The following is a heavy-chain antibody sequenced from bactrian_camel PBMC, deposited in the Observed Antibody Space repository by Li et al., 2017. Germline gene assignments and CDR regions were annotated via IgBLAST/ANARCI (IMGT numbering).Heavy chain of an antibody. CDR1: GFTFSFYV. CDR2: INTGGSST. V-gene: IGHV3S40*01. CDR3: TPSAAWVGRDNY. D-gene: IGHD1*01. Sequence: VQLVESGGGLVQPGGSLRLSCTASGFTFSFYVMTWVRQTPEKGLEWVSSINTGGSSTYYTDSVKGRFTISRDNDRKTVYLQLTGLKTEDMAMYYCTPSAAWVGRDNYWGQGTQVTVS. J-gene: IGHJ4*01.